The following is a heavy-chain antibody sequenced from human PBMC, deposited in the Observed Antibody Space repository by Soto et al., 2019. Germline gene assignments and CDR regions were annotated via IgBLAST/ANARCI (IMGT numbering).Heavy chain of an antibody. J-gene: IGHJ4*02. Sequence: QVHLQESGPGLVRPSETLSLSCTVSSGSVGSGRYYWSWIRQTPGKGLEWIASVFNSGNTYFNPSLKSRVTLSVGTSKRHFSLTLRSVSAADAGVYYCAKREPRRYFDDWGQGTLVTVTS. CDR1: SGSVGSGRYY. CDR2: VFNSGNT. CDR3: AKREPRRYFDD. V-gene: IGHV4-61*03. D-gene: IGHD1-1*01.